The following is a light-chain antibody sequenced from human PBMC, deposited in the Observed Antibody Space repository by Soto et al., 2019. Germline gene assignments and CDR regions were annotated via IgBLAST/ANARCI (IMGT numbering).Light chain of an antibody. J-gene: IGLJ1*01. CDR1: SSDVGGYNY. CDR3: SSYTSSGTLYV. Sequence: QSVLTQPASVSGSPGQSITISCTGTSSDVGGYNYVSWYQQHPGKAPKLMIYDVSNRPSGVSNRFSGSKSGNTASLTISGLQAEYEADYYCSSYTSSGTLYVFGTGTNVTV. CDR2: DVS. V-gene: IGLV2-14*01.